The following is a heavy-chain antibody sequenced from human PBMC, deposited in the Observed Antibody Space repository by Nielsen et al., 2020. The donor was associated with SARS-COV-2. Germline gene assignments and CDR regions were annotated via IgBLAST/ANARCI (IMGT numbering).Heavy chain of an antibody. Sequence: SVKVSCKASGGTFSSYAISWVRQAPGQGLEWMGRIIPILGTANYAQKFQGRVTITADESTSTAYMELSSLRSEDTAVYYCAKETPDFGDYSFDYWGQGTLVTVSS. CDR3: AKETPDFGDYSFDY. J-gene: IGHJ4*02. D-gene: IGHD4-17*01. V-gene: IGHV1-69*11. CDR2: IIPILGTA. CDR1: GGTFSSYA.